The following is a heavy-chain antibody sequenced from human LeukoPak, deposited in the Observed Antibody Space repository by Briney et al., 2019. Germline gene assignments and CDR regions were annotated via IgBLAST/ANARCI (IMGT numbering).Heavy chain of an antibody. CDR3: AKTCSSTSCYFD. CDR2: IYSGGST. J-gene: IGHJ4*02. CDR1: GFTVSSNY. D-gene: IGHD2-2*01. Sequence: GGSLRLSCAASGFTVSSNYMSWVRQAPGKGLEWVSVIYSGGSTYYADSVKGRFTTSRDNSKNTLYLQMNSLRAEDTAVYYCAKTCSSTSCYFDWGQGTLVTVSS. V-gene: IGHV3-53*01.